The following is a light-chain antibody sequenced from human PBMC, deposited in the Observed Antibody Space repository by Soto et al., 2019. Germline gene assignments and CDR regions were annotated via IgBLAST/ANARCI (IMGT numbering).Light chain of an antibody. V-gene: IGKV3-15*01. CDR3: QQYSNWPPIT. CDR2: DTS. CDR1: QSVSIH. Sequence: ETGVSQSAGTLSVYLGERATLSCRASQSVSIHLAWYQQKPGQAPRLLIYDTSTRATGIPARFSGSGSGTEFTLTISSLQSEDFAVYYCQQYSNWPPITFGQGTRPEI. J-gene: IGKJ5*01.